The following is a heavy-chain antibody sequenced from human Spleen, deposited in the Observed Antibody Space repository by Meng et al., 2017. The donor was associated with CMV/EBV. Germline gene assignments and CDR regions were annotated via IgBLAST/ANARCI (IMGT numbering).Heavy chain of an antibody. D-gene: IGHD6-19*01. V-gene: IGHV4-39*02. Sequence: GSLRLSVTLSGCPISSSSYYWGCMLQPPWKGLEWIGSNYYSGSIYYNPSLKSRVTIYVDTSKNQFSPKLSSGTAAYPDVYYWARDGGDLIAVAGDTWFDSWGQGTLVTVSS. CDR2: NYYSGSI. J-gene: IGHJ5*01. CDR1: GCPISSSSYY. CDR3: ARDGGDLIAVAGDTWFDS.